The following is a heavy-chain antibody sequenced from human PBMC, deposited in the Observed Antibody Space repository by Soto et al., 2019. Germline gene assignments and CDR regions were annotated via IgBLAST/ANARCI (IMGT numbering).Heavy chain of an antibody. Sequence: QVQLQESGPGLVKPSETLSLTCTVSGGPISSYYWSWIRQPPGKGLEWIGFIYYSGSTNYNPSLESRVTISVDTSKHQFSLRLTSVTAADTAVYYCATSTWYSAFEIWGQGTMVTVSS. D-gene: IGHD6-13*01. V-gene: IGHV4-59*01. CDR3: ATSTWYSAFEI. CDR2: IYYSGST. CDR1: GGPISSYY. J-gene: IGHJ3*02.